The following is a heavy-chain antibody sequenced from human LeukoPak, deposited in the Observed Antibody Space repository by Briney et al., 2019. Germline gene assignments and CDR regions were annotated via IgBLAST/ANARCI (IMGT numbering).Heavy chain of an antibody. CDR2: IDPNSGGT. CDR3: AKDLGSGSYQPSDY. V-gene: IGHV1-2*02. Sequence: GASVKVSCKASGYTFTSYGISWVRQAPGQGLEWMGWIDPNSGGTNYAQRFQGRVTMTRDTSISTVYMELSSLRSDDTAVYYCAKDLGSGSYQPSDYWGQGTLVTVSS. D-gene: IGHD1-26*01. CDR1: GYTFTSYG. J-gene: IGHJ4*02.